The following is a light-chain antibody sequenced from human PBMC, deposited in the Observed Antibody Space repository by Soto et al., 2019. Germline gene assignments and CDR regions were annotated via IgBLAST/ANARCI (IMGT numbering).Light chain of an antibody. V-gene: IGKV1-9*01. J-gene: IGKJ1*01. CDR2: AAS. CDR3: HQLNSYPPWT. CDR1: QGIRNY. Sequence: DLQLTQSPSFLSASVGDRVTIICRASQGIRNYLAWYQQKPGKAPKLLIYAASTLQSGVPSRFSGSGSGTEFTLTIRSLQPEDFATYYCHQLNSYPPWTFGQGTRVEI.